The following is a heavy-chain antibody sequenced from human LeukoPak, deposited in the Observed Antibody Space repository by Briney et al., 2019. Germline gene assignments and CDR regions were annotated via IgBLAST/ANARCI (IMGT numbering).Heavy chain of an antibody. V-gene: IGHV1-69*06. Sequence: SVTVSFKASGGTFSSYAISWVRQAPGQGLEGMGGIIPIFGTANYAQKFQGRVTITADKSTSTAYMELSSLRSEDTAVYYCAREGMTTVTTGELLGIWGQGTMVTVSS. D-gene: IGHD4-17*01. CDR2: IIPIFGTA. J-gene: IGHJ3*02. CDR3: AREGMTTVTTGELLGI. CDR1: GGTFSSYA.